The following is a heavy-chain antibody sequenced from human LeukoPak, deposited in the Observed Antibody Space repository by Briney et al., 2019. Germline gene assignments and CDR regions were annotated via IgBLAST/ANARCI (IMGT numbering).Heavy chain of an antibody. CDR1: GYSFTSYR. D-gene: IGHD4-11*01. V-gene: IGHV5-51*01. Sequence: GESLKISCTGSGYSFTSYRSGWVRQMPGKGLEWMGIIYPGDSDTRYSPSFQGQVTISAAKTISTANLQWSSLKASDTAMYYCATSTVTTSGGRFVFDIWGQRTMVTVSS. CDR3: ATSTVTTSGGRFVFDI. J-gene: IGHJ3*02. CDR2: IYPGDSDT.